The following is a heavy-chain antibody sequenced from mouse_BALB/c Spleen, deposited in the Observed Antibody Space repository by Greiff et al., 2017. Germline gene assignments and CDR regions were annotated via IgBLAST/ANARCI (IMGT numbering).Heavy chain of an antibody. CDR2: INPYNDGT. V-gene: IGHV1-14*01. CDR1: GYTFTSYV. CDR3: AREGDYYGSRRYFDY. J-gene: IGHJ2*01. D-gene: IGHD1-1*01. Sequence: VQLKESGPELVKPGASVKMSCKASGYTFTSYVMHWVKQKPGQGLEWIGYINPYNDGTKYNEKFKGKATLTLDKSSSTAYMELSSLTSEDSAVYYCAREGDYYGSRRYFDYWGQGTTLTVSS.